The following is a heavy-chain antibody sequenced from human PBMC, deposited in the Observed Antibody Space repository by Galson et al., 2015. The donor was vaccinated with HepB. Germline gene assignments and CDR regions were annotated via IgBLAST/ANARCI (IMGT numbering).Heavy chain of an antibody. V-gene: IGHV3-23*01. CDR3: AKGRGSGWYDRGLEY. D-gene: IGHD6-19*01. CDR1: GFTFSSYA. Sequence: SLRLSCAASGFTFSSYATNWVRQAPGKGLEWVSGISGSGGSTFYADSVKGRFTMSRDISENTLDLQMNSLRVDDTAVYYCAKGRGSGWYDRGLEYWGQGVLVTVSS. J-gene: IGHJ4*02. CDR2: ISGSGGST.